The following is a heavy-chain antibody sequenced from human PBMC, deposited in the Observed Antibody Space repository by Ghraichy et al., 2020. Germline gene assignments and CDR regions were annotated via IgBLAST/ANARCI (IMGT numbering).Heavy chain of an antibody. CDR2: INEDGSAK. CDR1: GLPFSANW. J-gene: IGHJ4*02. Sequence: GGSLRLSCVGSGLPFSANWLAWVRQPPGKGLEWVASINEDGSAKYYVDSVKGRFTISKDNAKNSLYLQMDSLRPEDMAVYYCARSVGEDWGQGTLVTVSS. D-gene: IGHD3-10*01. CDR3: ARSVGED. V-gene: IGHV3-7*01.